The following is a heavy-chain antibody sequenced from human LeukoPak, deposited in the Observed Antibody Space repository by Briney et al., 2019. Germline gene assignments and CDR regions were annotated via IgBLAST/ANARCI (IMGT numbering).Heavy chain of an antibody. J-gene: IGHJ5*02. D-gene: IGHD3-9*01. Sequence: SETLSLICTGSGGSISSYYWSWIRQPAGQGLEWIGRIYTSGSTNYNPSLKSRVTMSVDTSKKQFSLKLSSVTAADTAVYYCARSILRYFDWLRPNWFDPWGQGTLVTVSS. CDR3: ARSILRYFDWLRPNWFDP. CDR2: IYTSGST. V-gene: IGHV4-4*07. CDR1: GGSISSYY.